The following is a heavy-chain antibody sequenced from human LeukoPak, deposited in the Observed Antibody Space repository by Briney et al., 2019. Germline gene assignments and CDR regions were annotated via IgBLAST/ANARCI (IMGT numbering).Heavy chain of an antibody. D-gene: IGHD3-10*01. V-gene: IGHV3-33*01. J-gene: IGHJ4*02. CDR3: ARAADYGSSNNDY. Sequence: GGSLRLSCAAYGFTFSSYGMHWVSQAPGRGLEWVAVIWYDGSNKYYANSVKGRFTISRDNSKNTLYLQMNSLRAEDTAVYYCARAADYGSSNNDYWGQGTLVTVSS. CDR1: GFTFSSYG. CDR2: IWYDGSNK.